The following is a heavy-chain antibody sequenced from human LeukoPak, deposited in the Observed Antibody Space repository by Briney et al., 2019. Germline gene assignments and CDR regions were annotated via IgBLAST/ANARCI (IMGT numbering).Heavy chain of an antibody. CDR2: ISGSGGST. D-gene: IGHD6-13*01. V-gene: IGHV3-23*01. CDR3: ANRIAAPVYYFDN. Sequence: GGSLRLSCAASGFTFSSYAMSWVRQAPGKGLEWVSAISGSGGSTYYADSVKGRFTISRDNSKNTLYLQMNSLRAEDTAVYYCANRIAAPVYYFDNGGQGPLVTVSS. CDR1: GFTFSSYA. J-gene: IGHJ4*02.